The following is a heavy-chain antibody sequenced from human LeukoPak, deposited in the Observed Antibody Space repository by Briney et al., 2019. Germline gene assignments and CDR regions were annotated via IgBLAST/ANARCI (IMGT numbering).Heavy chain of an antibody. D-gene: IGHD5-12*01. CDR2: INPNSGGT. Sequence: GASVKVSCKASGFTFSGYYMHWVRQVLGQGLEWMGWINPNSGGTDYAQKFQGRVTMTRDTSISTAYMELSRLRSDDTAVYYCASSRSGYDSPYDAFDIWGQGTMVTVSS. V-gene: IGHV1-2*02. J-gene: IGHJ3*02. CDR1: GFTFSGYY. CDR3: ASSRSGYDSPYDAFDI.